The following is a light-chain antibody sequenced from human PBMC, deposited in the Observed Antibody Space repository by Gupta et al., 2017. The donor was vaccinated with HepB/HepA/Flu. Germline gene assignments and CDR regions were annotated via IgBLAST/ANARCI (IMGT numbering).Light chain of an antibody. CDR2: KDS. CDR3: QSTDSSGSSGNVI. CDR1: GLPKEY. Sequence: SYDLTQPPPVSASSGQPARIPCSGDGLPKEYVYWYQQKPGQAPMLVLYKDSKRPSGIPERFSGANSGTIVTLTISGVQAEDEADYYCQSTDSSGSSGNVIFGGETKLTVL. J-gene: IGLJ2*01. V-gene: IGLV3-25*03.